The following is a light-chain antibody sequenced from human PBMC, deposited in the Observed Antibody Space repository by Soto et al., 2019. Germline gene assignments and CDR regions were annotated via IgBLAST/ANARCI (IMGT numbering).Light chain of an antibody. CDR3: CSFISITTYV. V-gene: IGLV2-14*01. J-gene: IGLJ1*01. CDR2: EVS. CDR1: SSDVGAYNY. Sequence: QSALTQPASVSGSLGQSITISCTGTSSDVGAYNYVSWYQQQPGKAPKPMISEVSNRPSGVSNRFSGSKSGNTASLIISGLQAEDEADYYCCSFISITTYVFGTGTKVTVL.